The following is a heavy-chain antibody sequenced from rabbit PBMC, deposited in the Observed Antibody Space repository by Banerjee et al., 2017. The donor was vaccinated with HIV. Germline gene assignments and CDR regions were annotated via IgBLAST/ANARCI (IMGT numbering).Heavy chain of an antibody. CDR3: ARASAGSNVYSFDYFYL. CDR1: GFSFSSSYW. V-gene: IGHV1S45*01. CDR2: IYAGSSGST. Sequence: QEQLEESGGDLVKPEGSLTLTCTASGFSFSSSYWICWVRQAPGKGLEWIACIYAGSSGSTYYASWAKGRFTITRSTSLNTVTLQLNSLTAADTATYFCARASAGSNVYSFDYFYLWGPGTLVTVS. D-gene: IGHD4-2*01. J-gene: IGHJ4*01.